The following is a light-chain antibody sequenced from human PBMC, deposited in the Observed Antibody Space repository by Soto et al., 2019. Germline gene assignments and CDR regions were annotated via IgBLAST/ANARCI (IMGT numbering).Light chain of an antibody. V-gene: IGKV3-20*01. CDR1: QSLTSNY. CDR2: GTS. J-gene: IGKJ3*01. CDR3: QQYGDSVFT. Sequence: EIVLTQSPGTLSLSPGERATLSCRASQSLTSNYLAWYQQKPGQAPRLLISGTSNRATGIPDRFSGSGSGTDFTLTINRLEPDDFAVYYCQQYGDSVFTFGPGTKVDI.